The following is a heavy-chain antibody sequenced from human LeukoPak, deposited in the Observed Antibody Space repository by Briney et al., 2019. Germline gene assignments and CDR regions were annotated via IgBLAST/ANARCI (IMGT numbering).Heavy chain of an antibody. CDR3: AREGIWNSWEFDY. CDR1: GFTFSSYA. CDR2: ISASGGST. Sequence: GGSLRLSCVASGFTFSSYAMSWVRQAPGKGLEWVSTISASGGSTYYADSVKGRFTISRDNSKNTLYLQMNSLRAEDTAVYYCAREGIWNSWEFDYWGQGTLVTVSS. J-gene: IGHJ4*02. D-gene: IGHD1/OR15-1a*01. V-gene: IGHV3-23*01.